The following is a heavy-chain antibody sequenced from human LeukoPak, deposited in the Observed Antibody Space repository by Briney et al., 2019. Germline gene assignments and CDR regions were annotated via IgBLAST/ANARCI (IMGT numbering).Heavy chain of an antibody. Sequence: SVKVSCKASGGTFSSYAISWVRQAPGQGLEWMGGIIPIFGTANYAQKFQGRVTITADESTSTAYMELSSLRSEDTAVYYCARDRGGGRAADYWYFGLWGRGTLVTVSS. J-gene: IGHJ2*01. D-gene: IGHD2-15*01. CDR2: IIPIFGTA. CDR1: GGTFSSYA. CDR3: ARDRGGGRAADYWYFGL. V-gene: IGHV1-69*13.